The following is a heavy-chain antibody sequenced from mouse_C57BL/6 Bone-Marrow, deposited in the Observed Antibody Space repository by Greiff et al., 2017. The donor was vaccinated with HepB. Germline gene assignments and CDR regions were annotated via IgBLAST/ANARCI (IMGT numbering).Heavy chain of an antibody. CDR1: GYTFTSYW. J-gene: IGHJ2*01. CDR2: IDPSDSYT. CDR3: LRYYFDY. V-gene: IGHV1-50*01. D-gene: IGHD1-1*01. Sequence: QVQLKQPGAELVKPGASVKLSCKASGYTFTSYWMQWVKQRPGQGLEWIGEIDPSDSYTNYNQKFKGKATLTVDTSSSTAYMQLSSLTSEDSAVYYCLRYYFDYWGQGTTLTVSS.